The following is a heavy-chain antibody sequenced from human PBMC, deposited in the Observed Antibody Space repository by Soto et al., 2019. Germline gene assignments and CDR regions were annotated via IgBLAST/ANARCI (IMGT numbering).Heavy chain of an antibody. CDR3: ARAGGSGWHGTDAFDI. V-gene: IGHV1-2*02. Sequence: ASVKVSCKASGYTFTGYYMHWVRQAPGQGLEWMGWINPNSGGTNYAQKFQGRVTMTRDTSISTAYMELSRLRSDDTAVYYCARAGGSGWHGTDAFDIWGQGTMVTGSS. J-gene: IGHJ3*02. CDR1: GYTFTGYY. D-gene: IGHD6-19*01. CDR2: INPNSGGT.